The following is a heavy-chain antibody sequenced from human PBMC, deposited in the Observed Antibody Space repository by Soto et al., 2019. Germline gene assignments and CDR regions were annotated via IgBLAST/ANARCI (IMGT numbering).Heavy chain of an antibody. J-gene: IGHJ4*02. V-gene: IGHV1-8*01. D-gene: IGHD5-12*01. Sequence: GASVKVSCKASGYTFTSYDINWVRQATGQGLEWMGWMNPYSGNTGYTQKFQGRVTMTRNTSISTAYMELSSLRSEDTAVYYCARATRIRPDLVATTSYYFDYWGQGALVTVSS. CDR2: MNPYSGNT. CDR1: GYTFTSYD. CDR3: ARATRIRPDLVATTSYYFDY.